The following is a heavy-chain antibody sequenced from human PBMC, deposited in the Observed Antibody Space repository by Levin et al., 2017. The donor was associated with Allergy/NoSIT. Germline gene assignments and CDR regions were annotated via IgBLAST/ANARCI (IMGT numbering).Heavy chain of an antibody. CDR1: GFTFSNYA. Sequence: PGGSLRLSCAASGFTFSNYAMHWVRQAPGKGLEWVAVISYDGSNKYYADSVKGRFTISRDNSKNTLYLQMNSLRAEDTAVYYCARDRISGYDGGGYYYGMDVWGQGTTVTVSS. CDR2: ISYDGSNK. D-gene: IGHD5-12*01. CDR3: ARDRISGYDGGGYYYGMDV. J-gene: IGHJ6*02. V-gene: IGHV3-30*04.